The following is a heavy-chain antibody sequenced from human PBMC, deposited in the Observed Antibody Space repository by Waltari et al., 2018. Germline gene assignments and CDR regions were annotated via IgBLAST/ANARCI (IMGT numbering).Heavy chain of an antibody. CDR2: IYYGGST. J-gene: IGHJ4*02. V-gene: IGHV4-39*01. Sequence: QLQLQESGPGLVKPSETLSLTCTVSGGSNSSSNYYWGWIRQPPGKGLEWIGSIYYGGSTYYNPSLKSRVTISVDTSKNQFSLKLSSVTAADTAFYYCARSLGDPDYFDYWGQGTLVTVSS. CDR1: GGSNSSSNYY. CDR3: ARSLGDPDYFDY. D-gene: IGHD2-21*02.